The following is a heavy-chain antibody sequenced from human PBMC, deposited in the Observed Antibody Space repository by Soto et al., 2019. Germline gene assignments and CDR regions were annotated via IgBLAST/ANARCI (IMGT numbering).Heavy chain of an antibody. V-gene: IGHV1-2*02. J-gene: IGHJ4*02. D-gene: IGHD3-10*01. CDR1: GYPFTDYY. CDR3: ATPTPLRGAMITSIHFEF. Sequence: ASVKVSCKASGYPFTDYYIHWVRQAPLLLPEWMVCVDPNNGDTHYVQKFQGRVTMTTDISISTGYMELNRLRSDDKAVYYCATPTPLRGAMITSIHFEFWGQGTSVTVSS. CDR2: VDPNNGDT.